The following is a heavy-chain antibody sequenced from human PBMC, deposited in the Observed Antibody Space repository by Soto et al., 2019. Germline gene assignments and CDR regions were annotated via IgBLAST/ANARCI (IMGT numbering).Heavy chain of an antibody. Sequence: GXSLRLSCAASGFTCSDYYMSCIRQAPFKGLEWVSYISSSGSTIYYADSVNGRFTISRDNSKNTLSLQMNSLRAEDTAVYYCAKDTPLWSGSSKDAFDIWGQGTMVTVSS. V-gene: IGHV3-11*01. D-gene: IGHD1-26*01. CDR3: AKDTPLWSGSSKDAFDI. J-gene: IGHJ3*02. CDR2: ISSSGSTI. CDR1: GFTCSDYY.